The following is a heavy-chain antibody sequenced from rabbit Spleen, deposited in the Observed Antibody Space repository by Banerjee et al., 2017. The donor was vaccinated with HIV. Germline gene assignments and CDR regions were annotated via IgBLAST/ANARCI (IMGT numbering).Heavy chain of an antibody. V-gene: IGHV1S45*01. D-gene: IGHD8-1*01. CDR2: IYGGSSGFT. CDR3: ARDTGSSFSSYGMDL. Sequence: LEESGGGLVQPEGSLALTCTASGFSFSSNYWICWVRQAPGKGLEWIGCIYGGSSGFTYFASWAKGRVTISKTSSTTVTLQMTSLTAADTATYFCARDTGSSFSSYGMDLWGPGTLVTVS. CDR1: GFSFSSNYW. J-gene: IGHJ6*01.